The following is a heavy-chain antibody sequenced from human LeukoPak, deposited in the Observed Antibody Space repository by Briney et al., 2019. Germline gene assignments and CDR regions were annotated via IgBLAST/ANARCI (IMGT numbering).Heavy chain of an antibody. CDR1: GGPISSSSYF. D-gene: IGHD1-26*01. CDR2: VYYDETT. V-gene: IGHV4-39*01. CDR3: ARLPVLQIVGDPDY. Sequence: SETLSLTCAVSGGPISSSSYFWAWIRQPPGKGLEWIGTVYYDETTSYSPSLRSRITISVDTSKKQFSLKLKSVTAADTAVYYCARLPVLQIVGDPDYWGQGTLVTVSS. J-gene: IGHJ4*02.